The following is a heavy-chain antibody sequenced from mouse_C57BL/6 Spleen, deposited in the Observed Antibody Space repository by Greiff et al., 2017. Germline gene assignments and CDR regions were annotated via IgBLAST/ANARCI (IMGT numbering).Heavy chain of an antibody. CDR1: GYTFTDYY. CDR3: ARWPFYYGSSYGYFDV. D-gene: IGHD1-1*01. CDR2: IYPGSGNT. Sequence: QVQLQQSGAELVRPGASVKLSCKASGYTFTDYYINWVKQRPGQGLEWIARIYPGSGNTYYNEKFKGKATLTAEKSSSTAYMQLSSLTSEDSAVYFCARWPFYYGSSYGYFDVWGTGTTVTVSS. V-gene: IGHV1-76*01. J-gene: IGHJ1*03.